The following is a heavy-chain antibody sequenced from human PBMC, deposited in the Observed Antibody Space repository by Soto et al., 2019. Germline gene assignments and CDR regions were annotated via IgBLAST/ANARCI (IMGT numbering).Heavy chain of an antibody. V-gene: IGHV1-46*01. CDR2: INPSGGST. J-gene: IGHJ4*02. D-gene: IGHD2-15*01. CDR1: GYTFTSYY. CDR3: ARATPGERYDY. Sequence: ASVKVSCKASGYTFTSYYMHWVRQAPGQGFEWMGIINPSGGSTSYAQKFQGRVTMTRDTSTSTVYMELSSLRSEDTAVYYCARATPGERYDYWGQGTLVTVSS.